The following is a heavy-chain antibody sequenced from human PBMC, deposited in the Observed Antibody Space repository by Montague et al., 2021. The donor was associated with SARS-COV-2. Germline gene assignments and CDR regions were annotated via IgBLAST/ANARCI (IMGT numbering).Heavy chain of an antibody. V-gene: IGHV4-39*01. J-gene: IGHJ4*02. CDR3: AVALNDFFDY. CDR1: GDSITNTRHF. Sequence: SETLSLTCNVSGDSITNTRHFWGWIRHPPGTALEWICSIYHNGKTYYNPSLERRALLSIDTSKNQFSLRLYSVIASDPAVYYCAVALNDFFDYWGQGFLVSVSS. D-gene: IGHD5-12*01. CDR2: IYHNGKT.